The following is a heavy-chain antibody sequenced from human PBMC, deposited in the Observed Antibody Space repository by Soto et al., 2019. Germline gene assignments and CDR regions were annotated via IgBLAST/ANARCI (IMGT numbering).Heavy chain of an antibody. Sequence: SVKVSSNASVFTFTSAAFQWVRHARGQRQEWIGWSAGGSGNTNYAQRFQDRVTLTRDMSTATTYMELSRLTSEDTAIYYCAAAATAWQQMVPSDYWGQGTLVTVS. CDR1: VFTFTSAA. CDR2: SAGGSGNT. J-gene: IGHJ4*02. V-gene: IGHV1-58*01. D-gene: IGHD2-8*01. CDR3: AAAATAWQQMVPSDY.